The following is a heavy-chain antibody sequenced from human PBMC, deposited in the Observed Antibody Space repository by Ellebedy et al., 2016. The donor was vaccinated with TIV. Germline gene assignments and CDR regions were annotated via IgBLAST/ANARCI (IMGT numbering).Heavy chain of an antibody. Sequence: SETLSLXXTVSGGSISSYYWSWIRQPPGKGLEWIGYIYYSGSTNYNPSLKSRVTISVDTSKNQFSLKLSSVTAADTAVYYCARVWSAKQLYDAFDIWGQGTMVTVSS. V-gene: IGHV4-59*13. CDR2: IYYSGST. D-gene: IGHD6-6*01. CDR1: GGSISSYY. CDR3: ARVWSAKQLYDAFDI. J-gene: IGHJ3*02.